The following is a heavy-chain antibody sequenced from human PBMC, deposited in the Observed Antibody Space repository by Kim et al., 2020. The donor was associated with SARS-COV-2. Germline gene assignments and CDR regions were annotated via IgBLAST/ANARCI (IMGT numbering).Heavy chain of an antibody. J-gene: IGHJ4*02. CDR2: INNDGTTT. Sequence: GGSLRLSCVASGFTFNRYWMHWVRQGPGKGLVWVSRINNDGTTTNYADSVKGRITISRDNAKNTLYLQMNSLRVEDTAVYYCARRYYDSSGVCFFDYWGQGTLVTVSS. CDR3: ARRYYDSSGVCFFDY. D-gene: IGHD3-22*01. V-gene: IGHV3-74*01. CDR1: GFTFNRYW.